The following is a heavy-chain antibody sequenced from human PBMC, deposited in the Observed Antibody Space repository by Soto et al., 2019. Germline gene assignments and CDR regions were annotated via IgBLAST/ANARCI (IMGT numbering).Heavy chain of an antibody. D-gene: IGHD5-12*01. CDR3: VREAYIGYGHAIDH. J-gene: IGHJ4*02. CDR2: NYHSGTT. V-gene: IGHV4-59*01. CDR1: GVTICTYY. Sequence: SETLSLTCAVSGVTICTYYWGWIRQPPGKGLEWIGYNYHSGTTNYNPSLKSRVTISVDTSKNQFSLRLTSVTAADTAIYYCVREAYIGYGHAIDHWGQGILVTVSS.